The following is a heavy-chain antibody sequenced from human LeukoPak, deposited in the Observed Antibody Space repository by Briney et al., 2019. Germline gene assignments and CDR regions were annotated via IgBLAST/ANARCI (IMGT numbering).Heavy chain of an antibody. D-gene: IGHD2-2*01. CDR1: GGSISSYY. CDR3: ARGGSFFCSSTSCYRGRYNWFDP. J-gene: IGHJ5*02. Sequence: SETLSLTCTVSGGSISSYYWSWIRQPAGKGLEWIGRIYTSGSTNYNPSLKSRVTISVDTSKNQFSLKLSSVTAADTAVYYCARGGSFFCSSTSCYRGRYNWFDPWGQGTLVTVSS. V-gene: IGHV4-4*07. CDR2: IYTSGST.